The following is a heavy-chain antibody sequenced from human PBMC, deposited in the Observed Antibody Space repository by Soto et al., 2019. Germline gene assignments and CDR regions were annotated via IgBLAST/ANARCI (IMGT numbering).Heavy chain of an antibody. Sequence: GGSLRLSCSASGFTFSSYSMNWVRQAPGKGLEWVSYISSSSSTIYYADSVKGRFTISRDNAKNSLYLQMNSLRAEDTAVYYCANDYYGSGTPGYWGQGTLVTVSS. J-gene: IGHJ4*02. CDR2: ISSSSSTI. D-gene: IGHD3-10*01. CDR1: GFTFSSYS. V-gene: IGHV3-48*01. CDR3: ANDYYGSGTPGY.